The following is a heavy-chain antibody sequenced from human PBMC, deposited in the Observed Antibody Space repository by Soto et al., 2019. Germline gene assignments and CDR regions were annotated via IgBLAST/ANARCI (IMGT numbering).Heavy chain of an antibody. D-gene: IGHD2-2*01. CDR3: GRQPGHCGSTTCFGYYSVDV. J-gene: IGHJ6*02. V-gene: IGHV4-34*01. Sequence: PSETLSLTCAVYGGSFSGYYWSWIRQPPGKGLEWIGEINHSGSTNYNPSLKSRVTISVDTSNNQLSLRLSSVTAADTAVYYCGRQPGHCGSTTCFGYYSVDVWGQGTTVTVSS. CDR1: GGSFSGYY. CDR2: INHSGST.